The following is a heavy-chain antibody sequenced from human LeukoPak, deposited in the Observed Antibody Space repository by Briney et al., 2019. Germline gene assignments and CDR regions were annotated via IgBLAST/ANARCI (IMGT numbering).Heavy chain of an antibody. V-gene: IGHV3-21*01. CDR2: ISSISSYI. J-gene: IGHJ4*02. Sequence: GGSLRLSCAASGFTFSSYSMNWVRQAPGKGLEWVSSISSISSYIYYADSVKGRFTIPRDNAKKSLYLQMNSLRAEDTAVYYCARAYYYDSSGYYYYFDYWGQGTLVTVSS. CDR1: GFTFSSYS. D-gene: IGHD3-22*01. CDR3: ARAYYYDSSGYYYYFDY.